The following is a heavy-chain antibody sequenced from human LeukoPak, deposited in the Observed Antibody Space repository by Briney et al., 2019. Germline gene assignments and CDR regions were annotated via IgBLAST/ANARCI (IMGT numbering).Heavy chain of an antibody. Sequence: GGSLRLSCAASGFTFSSYAMNWVRQAPGKGLEWVSTISGSGGSTYYADSVKGRFTISRDNSKNTLYLQMNSLRAEDTAVYYCAKDGIFGVVRKYYFDYWGQGTLVTVSS. J-gene: IGHJ4*02. CDR3: AKDGIFGVVRKYYFDY. D-gene: IGHD3-3*01. CDR2: ISGSGGST. CDR1: GFTFSSYA. V-gene: IGHV3-23*01.